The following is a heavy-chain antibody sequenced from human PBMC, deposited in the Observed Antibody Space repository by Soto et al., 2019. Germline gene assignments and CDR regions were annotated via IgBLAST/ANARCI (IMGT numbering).Heavy chain of an antibody. CDR2: ISGSGGST. V-gene: IGHV3-23*01. CDR3: ARRGSGSYYDY. D-gene: IGHD1-26*01. CDR1: GFTFSSYA. Sequence: EVQLLESGGGLVQPGGSMRLSCAASGFTFSSYAMSWVRQAPGKGLEWVSVISGSGGSTYYADSVKGRFTISRDNSKNTLYLQMNSLRAEDTAVYYCARRGSGSYYDYWGQGTLVTISS. J-gene: IGHJ4*02.